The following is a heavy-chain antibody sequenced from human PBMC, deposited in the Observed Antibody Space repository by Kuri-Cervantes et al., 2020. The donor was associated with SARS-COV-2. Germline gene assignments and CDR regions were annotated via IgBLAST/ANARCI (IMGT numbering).Heavy chain of an antibody. CDR2: IIPILGIA. CDR1: GGTFSSYT. V-gene: IGHV1-69*02. Sequence: SVKVSCKASGGTFSSYTISWVRQAPGQGLEWMGRIIPILGIANYAQKFQGRVTITADKSTSTAYMEPSSLRSEDTAVYYCARGGYYDFWNYYYMDVWGKGTTVTVSS. CDR3: ARGGYYDFWNYYYMDV. J-gene: IGHJ6*03. D-gene: IGHD3-3*01.